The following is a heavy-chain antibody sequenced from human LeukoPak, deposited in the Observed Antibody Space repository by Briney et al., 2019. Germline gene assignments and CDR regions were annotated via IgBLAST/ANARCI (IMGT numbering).Heavy chain of an antibody. Sequence: DPSQTLSLTCAVSGGSISSGGYSWSWIRQPPGKGLEWIGYIYHSGSTYYNPSLKSRDTISVDRSKNQFSLKLSSVTAADTAVYYCARAEVVVPAAVSFDYWGQGTLVTVSS. D-gene: IGHD2-2*01. CDR3: ARAEVVVPAAVSFDY. CDR2: IYHSGST. V-gene: IGHV4-30-2*01. J-gene: IGHJ4*02. CDR1: GGSISSGGYS.